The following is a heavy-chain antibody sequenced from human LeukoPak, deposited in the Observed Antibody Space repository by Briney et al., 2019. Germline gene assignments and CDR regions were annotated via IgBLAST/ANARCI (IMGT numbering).Heavy chain of an antibody. V-gene: IGHV3-21*01. CDR2: ISSGSLYI. Sequence: NPGGSLRLSCAASGFTFSSYNMNWVPQAPGKGLEWVSFISSGSLYIYYADSLKGRFTISRDNAKNSLYLQMNSLRADDTAVYYCARSGGSRGDAFDIWGQGTMVTASS. CDR1: GFTFSSYN. J-gene: IGHJ3*02. CDR3: ARSGGSRGDAFDI. D-gene: IGHD2-15*01.